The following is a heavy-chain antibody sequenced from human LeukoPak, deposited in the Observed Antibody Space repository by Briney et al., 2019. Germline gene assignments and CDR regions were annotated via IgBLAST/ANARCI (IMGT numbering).Heavy chain of an antibody. CDR2: LYYSGSA. CDR1: GGSITNNNYY. V-gene: IGHV4-39*01. D-gene: IGHD5-12*01. J-gene: IGHJ3*02. Sequence: PSETLSLTCTVSGGSITNNNYYWDWIRQPPGKGLEWIGNLYYSGSAHYNPSLKSRVTISVDTSKNQFSLKLNSVTAADTAVYYCARHTRPGYSGYENAIDIWGQGTMVTVSS. CDR3: ARHTRPGYSGYENAIDI.